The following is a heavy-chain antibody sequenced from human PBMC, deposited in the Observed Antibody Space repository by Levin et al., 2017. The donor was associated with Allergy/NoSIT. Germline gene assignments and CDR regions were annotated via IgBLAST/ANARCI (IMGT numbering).Heavy chain of an antibody. Sequence: QAGGSLRLSRAASGFTFSSYAMHWVRQAPGKGLEWVAVISYDGSNKYYADSVKGRFTISRDNSKNTLYLQMNSLRAEDTAVYYCARGDGYDSSGYYRSDAFDIWGQGTMVTVSS. J-gene: IGHJ3*02. CDR2: ISYDGSNK. CDR1: GFTFSSYA. D-gene: IGHD3-22*01. V-gene: IGHV3-30-3*01. CDR3: ARGDGYDSSGYYRSDAFDI.